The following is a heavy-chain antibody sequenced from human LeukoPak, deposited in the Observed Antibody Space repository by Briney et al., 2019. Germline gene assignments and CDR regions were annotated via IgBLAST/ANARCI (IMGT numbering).Heavy chain of an antibody. CDR2: ISGSDGST. Sequence: GGSLRLSCAASGFSFSSYAMTWVRQAPGKGLEWVSSISGSDGSTYYADSVKGRFTISGDNSKNTLYLQMNSLRAEDTAVYYCAKDIWWEPLDTIFDYWGQGTLVTVSS. D-gene: IGHD2-15*01. V-gene: IGHV3-23*01. CDR1: GFSFSSYA. CDR3: AKDIWWEPLDTIFDY. J-gene: IGHJ4*02.